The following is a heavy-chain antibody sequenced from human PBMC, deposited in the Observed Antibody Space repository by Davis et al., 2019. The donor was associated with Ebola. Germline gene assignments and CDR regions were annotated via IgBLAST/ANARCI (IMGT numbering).Heavy chain of an antibody. D-gene: IGHD3-3*01. CDR3: ARFLYDFWSGYSPYFDY. J-gene: IGHJ4*02. Sequence: MPSETLSLTCAVYGGSFSGYYWSWIRQPPGKWLEWIGEINHSGSTNYNPSLTIRVTISVDTSKNQFSLKLSSVTAADTAVYYCARFLYDFWSGYSPYFDYWGQGTLVTVSS. V-gene: IGHV4-34*01. CDR2: INHSGST. CDR1: GGSFSGYY.